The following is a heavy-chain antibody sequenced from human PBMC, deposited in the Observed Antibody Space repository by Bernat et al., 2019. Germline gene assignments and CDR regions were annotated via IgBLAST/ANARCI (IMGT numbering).Heavy chain of an antibody. Sequence: QVQLQESGPGLVKPSETLSLTCTVSGDSVNSGSCYWSWIRQPPGKGLEWIGYVSYRGSTNYNPSLKNRVTISADTSKNPFSLKLRSVTAADTAVYYCARDNGIVGAAWYFDLWGRGTLVSVSS. V-gene: IGHV4-61*01. D-gene: IGHD1-26*01. CDR3: ARDNGIVGAAWYFDL. J-gene: IGHJ2*01. CDR1: GDSVNSGSCY. CDR2: VSYRGST.